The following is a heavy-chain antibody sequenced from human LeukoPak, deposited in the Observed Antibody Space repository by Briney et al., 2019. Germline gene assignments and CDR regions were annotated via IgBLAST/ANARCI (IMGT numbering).Heavy chain of an antibody. D-gene: IGHD3-22*01. CDR1: GGTFSSYA. V-gene: IGHV1-69*05. J-gene: IGHJ4*02. Sequence: GASVKVSCKASGGTFSSYAISWVRQAPGQGLEWMGRINPIFGTGNYAQKFQGRGTITTDESTSTAYMELSSLRSEDTAVYYCATRPRPPYYDSSGYSVWGQGTLVTVSS. CDR2: INPIFGTG. CDR3: ATRPRPPYYDSSGYSV.